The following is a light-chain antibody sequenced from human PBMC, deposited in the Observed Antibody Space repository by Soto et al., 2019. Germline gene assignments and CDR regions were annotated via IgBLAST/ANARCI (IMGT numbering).Light chain of an antibody. J-gene: IGLJ1*01. CDR3: KSYAGSNTYV. CDR2: EVV. Sequence: LTQPPSASGSPGQSVTISCTGTKNDIGVYDFVSWYQHHPGKAPRLIIYEVVQRPSGVPDRFSGSKSGNTASLTVSGLQAADEADYFCKSYAGSNTYVFGSGTKVTVL. V-gene: IGLV2-8*01. CDR1: KNDIGVYDF.